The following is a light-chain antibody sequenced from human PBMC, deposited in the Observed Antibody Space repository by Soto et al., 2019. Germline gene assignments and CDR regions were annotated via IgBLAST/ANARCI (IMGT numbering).Light chain of an antibody. J-gene: IGKJ4*01. CDR1: HSVSSR. Sequence: IVMTQAPATLSVSQGERATLSCRASHSVSSRLAWYQQKPGQAPRLLIYGASTRATGLPARFSGSGSGTEFTLTISSLQSEDFAVYYCQHYTNWPLTFGGGTKVDIK. CDR3: QHYTNWPLT. CDR2: GAS. V-gene: IGKV3-15*01.